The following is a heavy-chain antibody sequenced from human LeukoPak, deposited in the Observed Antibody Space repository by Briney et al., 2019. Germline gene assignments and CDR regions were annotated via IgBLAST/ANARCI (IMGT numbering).Heavy chain of an antibody. D-gene: IGHD6-19*01. V-gene: IGHV3-30-3*01. J-gene: IGHJ4*02. CDR2: ISYDGSNK. CDR3: VRGTAVAGHFDY. Sequence: GGSLRLSCAASGFTFSSYAMHWVRQAPGKGLEWVAVISYDGSNKYYADSVKGRFTISRDNSKNTLYLQMNSLRAEDTAVYYCVRGTAVAGHFDYWGQGTLVTVSS. CDR1: GFTFSSYA.